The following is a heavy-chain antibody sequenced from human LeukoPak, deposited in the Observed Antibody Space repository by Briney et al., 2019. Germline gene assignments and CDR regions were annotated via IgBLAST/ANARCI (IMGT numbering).Heavy chain of an antibody. CDR3: ARDHDYCSGGSCYSGDAFDI. CDR2: ISSGGSTI. V-gene: IGHV3-48*03. CDR1: GFTFSSYE. D-gene: IGHD2-15*01. J-gene: IGHJ3*02. Sequence: RPGGSLRLSCAASGFTFSSYEMNWVRQAPGKGLEWVSYISSGGSTIYYADSVKGRFTISRDNAKNSLYLQMNSLRAEDTAVYYCARDHDYCSGGSCYSGDAFDIWGQGTMVTVSS.